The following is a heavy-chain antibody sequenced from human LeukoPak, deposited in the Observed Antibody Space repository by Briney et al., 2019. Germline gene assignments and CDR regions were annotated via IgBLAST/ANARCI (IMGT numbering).Heavy chain of an antibody. Sequence: PSETLSLTCAVYGGSFSGYYWSWIRQPPGKGLEWIGEISHSGSTNYNPSLKSRVTISVDTSKNQFSLKLSSVTAADTAVYYCARGIGAARPDDVYWGQGTLVTVSS. D-gene: IGHD6-6*01. V-gene: IGHV4-34*01. CDR2: ISHSGST. CDR1: GGSFSGYY. J-gene: IGHJ4*02. CDR3: ARGIGAARPDDVY.